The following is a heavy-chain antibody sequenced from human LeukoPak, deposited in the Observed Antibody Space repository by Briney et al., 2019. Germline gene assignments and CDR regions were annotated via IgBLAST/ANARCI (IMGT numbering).Heavy chain of an antibody. CDR3: ARGKDYALAFDI. CDR2: MNPNRGNT. CDR1: RYTFTSYD. V-gene: IGHV1-8*01. J-gene: IGHJ3*02. Sequence: ASVKVSCKASRYTFTSYDINGVRQATGQGLEWMGWMNPNRGNTGYAQKFQGRVTMTRNTSISTAYMEMSSLRFEDTAVYYCARGKDYALAFDIWGQGTMVTVSS. D-gene: IGHD4-17*01.